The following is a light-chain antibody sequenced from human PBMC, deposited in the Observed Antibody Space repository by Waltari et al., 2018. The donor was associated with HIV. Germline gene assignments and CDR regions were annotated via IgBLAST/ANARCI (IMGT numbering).Light chain of an antibody. V-gene: IGLV2-23*02. CDR1: STAVGPYNL. Sequence: QSALTQPASVSGSPGQSITLSCTGTSTAVGPYNLVSWYQQHPGKPPKPTIYEVTKRPSGVSNRFSGSKVGNTASLTISGLQADDEADYYCCSYAGSSTFFGTGTKVTVL. CDR3: CSYAGSSTF. CDR2: EVT. J-gene: IGLJ1*01.